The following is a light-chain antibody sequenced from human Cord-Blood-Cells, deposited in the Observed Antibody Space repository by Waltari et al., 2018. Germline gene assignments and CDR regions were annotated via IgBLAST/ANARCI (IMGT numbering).Light chain of an antibody. CDR1: QSISSY. CDR3: RQSYSTPRT. Sequence: DIQMTQSPSSLSASVGDRVNITCRASQSISSYLNWYQQKPGKAPKLLIYAASSLQSGVPSRFSGSGSGTNFTLTISRLQPEDFATYYCRQSYSTPRTFGQGTKVEIK. J-gene: IGKJ1*01. V-gene: IGKV1-39*01. CDR2: AAS.